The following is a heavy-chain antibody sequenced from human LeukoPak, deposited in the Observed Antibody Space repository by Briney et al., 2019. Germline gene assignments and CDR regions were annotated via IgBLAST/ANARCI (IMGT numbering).Heavy chain of an antibody. CDR1: GYTFTTHD. CDR3: AKDAVTVATPYFDF. D-gene: IGHD4-11*01. V-gene: IGHV1-8*01. CDR2: MNPNSGNT. J-gene: IGHJ4*02. Sequence: ASVKVSCKASGYTFTTHDINWVRQVPGHGLEWLGWMNPNSGNTGYAQNFQGRVTMTRDTSISTAYMELSRLRSDDTAVYFCAKDAVTVATPYFDFWGQGTLVTVSS.